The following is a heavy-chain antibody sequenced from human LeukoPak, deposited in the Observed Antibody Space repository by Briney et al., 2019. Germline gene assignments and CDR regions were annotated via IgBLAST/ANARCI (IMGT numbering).Heavy chain of an antibody. CDR3: ARRHTAMGYYYYMDV. D-gene: IGHD5-18*01. CDR2: IKQDGSEK. Sequence: GGSLRLSCAASGFTFSSYWMSWVRQAPGKGLEWVANIKQDGSEKYYVDSVKGRFTISRDNAKNSLYLQMNSLRAEDTAVYYCARRHTAMGYYYYMDVWGKGTTVTVSS. J-gene: IGHJ6*03. V-gene: IGHV3-7*01. CDR1: GFTFSSYW.